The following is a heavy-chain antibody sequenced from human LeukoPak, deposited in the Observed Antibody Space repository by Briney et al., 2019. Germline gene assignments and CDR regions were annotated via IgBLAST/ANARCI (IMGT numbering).Heavy chain of an antibody. CDR2: ISRSSNSM. Sequence: GGSLRLSCAAPGFTFSSYSMNWVRQAPGKGLEWVSYISRSSNSMYYADSVKGRFTISRDNAKNSLYLQMSSLRPEDTAMYYCAREIPSGSYAPDYWGQGTLVTVSS. CDR1: GFTFSSYS. CDR3: AREIPSGSYAPDY. V-gene: IGHV3-21*01. D-gene: IGHD1-26*01. J-gene: IGHJ4*02.